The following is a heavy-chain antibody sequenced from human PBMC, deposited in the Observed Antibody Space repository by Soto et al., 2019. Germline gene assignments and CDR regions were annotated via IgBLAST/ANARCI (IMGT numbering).Heavy chain of an antibody. J-gene: IGHJ4*02. CDR2: IYYSGST. Sequence: SLTCTVSGGSISGSSYYWGWIRQPPGKGLEWIGSIYYSGSTYYNPSLKSRVTISVDTSKNQFSLKLSSVTAADTAVYYCARNVAGTIDYWGQGTLVTVSS. D-gene: IGHD6-19*01. V-gene: IGHV4-39*01. CDR3: ARNVAGTIDY. CDR1: GGSISGSSYY.